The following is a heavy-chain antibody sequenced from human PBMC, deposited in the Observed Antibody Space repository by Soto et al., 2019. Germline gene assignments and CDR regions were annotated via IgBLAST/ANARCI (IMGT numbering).Heavy chain of an antibody. Sequence: SVKVSCKASGGTFSSYAISSVRQAPGQGLEWMGGIIPIFGTANYAQKFQGRVTITADESTSTAYMELSSLRSEDTAVYYCARGVVGATTNAGDYWGQGTLVTVSS. CDR2: IIPIFGTA. CDR3: ARGVVGATTNAGDY. CDR1: GGTFSSYA. D-gene: IGHD1-26*01. V-gene: IGHV1-69*13. J-gene: IGHJ4*02.